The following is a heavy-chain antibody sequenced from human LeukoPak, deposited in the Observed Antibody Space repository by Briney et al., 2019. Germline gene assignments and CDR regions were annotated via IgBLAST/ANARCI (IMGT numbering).Heavy chain of an antibody. CDR1: GGSISSGGYY. D-gene: IGHD3-10*01. CDR2: IYYSGST. V-gene: IGHV4-61*08. Sequence: SQTLSLTCTVSGGSISSGGYYWSWIRQPPGKGLEWIGYIYYSGSTNYNPSLKSRVTISVDTSKNQFSLKLSSVTAADTAVYYCAREVRGVIITSIYFDYWGQGTLVTVSS. J-gene: IGHJ4*02. CDR3: AREVRGVIITSIYFDY.